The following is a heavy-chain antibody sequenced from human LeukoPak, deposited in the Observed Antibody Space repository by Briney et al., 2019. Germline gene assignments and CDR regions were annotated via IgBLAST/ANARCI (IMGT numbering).Heavy chain of an antibody. CDR2: INPNSGGT. CDR3: ASLGYCSGGSCYSLRAFDI. D-gene: IGHD2-15*01. V-gene: IGHV1-2*06. CDR1: GYTFTGYY. Sequence: GASVKVSCKASGYTFTGYYMHWVRQAPGQGLEWMGRINPNSGGTNYAQKFQGRVTMTRDTSISTAYMELGRLRSDDTAVYYCASLGYCSGGSCYSLRAFDIWGQGTMVTVSS. J-gene: IGHJ3*02.